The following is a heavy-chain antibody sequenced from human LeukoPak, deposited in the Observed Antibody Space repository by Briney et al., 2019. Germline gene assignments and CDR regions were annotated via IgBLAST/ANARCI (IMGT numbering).Heavy chain of an antibody. Sequence: SETLSLTCAVYGGSFSGYYWSWIRQPPGKGLEWIGEINHSGSTNYNPSLKSRVTISVDTSKNQFSLKLSSVTAADTAVYYCARTSPKYGVDVWGQGTTVTVSS. CDR3: ARTSPKYGVDV. CDR2: INHSGST. CDR1: GGSFSGYY. J-gene: IGHJ6*02. V-gene: IGHV4-34*01.